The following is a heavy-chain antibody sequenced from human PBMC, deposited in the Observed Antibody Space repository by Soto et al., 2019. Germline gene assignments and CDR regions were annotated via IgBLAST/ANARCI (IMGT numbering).Heavy chain of an antibody. J-gene: IGHJ4*02. V-gene: IGHV4-34*01. CDR1: GGSFSGYY. D-gene: IGHD2-2*03. CDR3: ARQDFYGYSDY. CDR2: INHSGST. Sequence: SETLSLTCAVYGGSFSGYYWSWIRQPPGKGLEWIGEINHSGSTNYNPSLKSRVTISVDTSKNQFSLNLTSVTAADTAMYFCARQDFYGYSDYWGQGTLVTVSS.